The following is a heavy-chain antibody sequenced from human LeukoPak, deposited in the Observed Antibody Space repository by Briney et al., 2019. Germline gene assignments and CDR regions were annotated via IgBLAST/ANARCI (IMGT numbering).Heavy chain of an antibody. D-gene: IGHD2-8*01. CDR2: IVNSGGST. CDR1: GFTFSNYA. CDR3: AKDGLYCAYGVCYLNY. V-gene: IGHV3-23*01. J-gene: IGHJ4*02. Sequence: AGGSLRLSCVASGFTFSNYAMSWVRQAPGKGLEWVSGIVNSGGSTYYADSVRGRLTIFRDNSKKTVYLQMSSLRGDDTAVYYCAKDGLYCAYGVCYLNYWGQGTLVTVSS.